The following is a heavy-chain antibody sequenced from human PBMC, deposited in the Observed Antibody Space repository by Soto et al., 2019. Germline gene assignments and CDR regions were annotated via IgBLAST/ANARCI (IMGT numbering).Heavy chain of an antibody. V-gene: IGHV3-23*01. J-gene: IGHJ4*02. CDR1: GFTFSSYA. CDR3: AKTPRPNCSGGSCYFFDY. Sequence: VGSLRLSCAASGFTFSSYAMSWVRQAPGKGLEWVSAISGSGGSTYYADSVKGRFTISRDNSKNTLYLQMNSLRAEDTAVYYCAKTPRPNCSGGSCYFFDYWGQGTLVTVS. D-gene: IGHD2-15*01. CDR2: ISGSGGST.